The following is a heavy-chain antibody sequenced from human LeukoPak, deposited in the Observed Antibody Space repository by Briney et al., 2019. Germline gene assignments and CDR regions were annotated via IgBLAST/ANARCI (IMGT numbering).Heavy chain of an antibody. CDR3: ARDPRNKGFDP. V-gene: IGHV3-74*01. J-gene: IGHJ5*02. Sequence: GGSLRLSCAASGFTFSGYWMHWARQSPGKGLVWVSCISGDGSGTHYADSVKGRFTISRDNGKNTLYLQMNSLRVDDTAVCYCARDPRNKGFDPWGQGTLVTVSS. CDR1: GFTFSGYW. CDR2: ISGDGSGT. D-gene: IGHD1/OR15-1a*01.